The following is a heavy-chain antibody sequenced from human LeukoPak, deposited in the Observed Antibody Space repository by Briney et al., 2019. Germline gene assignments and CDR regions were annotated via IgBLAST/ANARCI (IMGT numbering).Heavy chain of an antibody. CDR3: ARDSLGLRDYGLWFDP. Sequence: GASVKVSCKASGYTFTNYYIHWVRQAPGQGLEWMGIINPSGGSTSYAQKFQGRVTMTRDMSTSTVYMELSSLRSEDTAVYYCARDSLGLRDYGLWFDPWGQGTLVTVSS. D-gene: IGHD4-17*01. J-gene: IGHJ5*02. V-gene: IGHV1-46*01. CDR2: INPSGGST. CDR1: GYTFTNYY.